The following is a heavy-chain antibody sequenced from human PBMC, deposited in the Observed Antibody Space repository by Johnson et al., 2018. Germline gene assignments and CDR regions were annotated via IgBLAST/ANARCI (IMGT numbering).Heavy chain of an antibody. D-gene: IGHD6-6*01. Sequence: VQLVESGGGLVKPGGSLRLSCAASGFPFSTYAMTWVRQAPEKGLEWVSTISGSGSSTYYADSVKGRFTISRDNSKNTLYLQMNSLRAEDTAIYYCVAASPSFYYYYMDVWGKGTTVTVSS. V-gene: IGHV3-23*04. CDR1: GFPFSTYA. CDR2: ISGSGSST. CDR3: VAASPSFYYYYMDV. J-gene: IGHJ6*03.